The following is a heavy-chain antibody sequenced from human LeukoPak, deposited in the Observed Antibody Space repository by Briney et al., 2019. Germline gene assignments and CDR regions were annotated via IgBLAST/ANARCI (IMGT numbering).Heavy chain of an antibody. CDR2: INPNSGGT. Sequence: GASVKVSCKASGYTFTGYYMHWVRQAPGQGLEWMGWINPNSGGTNYAQKFQGRVTMTRDTSISTAYMELSRLRSDDTAVYYCARDLGTAMDPNWFDPWGQGTLVTVSS. J-gene: IGHJ5*02. CDR1: GYTFTGYY. CDR3: ARDLGTAMDPNWFDP. V-gene: IGHV1-2*02. D-gene: IGHD5-18*01.